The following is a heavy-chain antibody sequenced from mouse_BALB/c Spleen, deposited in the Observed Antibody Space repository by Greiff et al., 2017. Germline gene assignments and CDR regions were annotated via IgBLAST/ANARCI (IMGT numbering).Heavy chain of an antibody. V-gene: IGHV4-1*02. J-gene: IGHJ3*01. D-gene: IGHD3-2*01. CDR3: ARPGTARATWFAY. CDR2: INPDSSTI. Sequence: EVQLQESGGGLVQPGGSLKLSCAASGFDFSRYWMSWVRQAPGKGLEWIGEINPDSSTINYTPSLKDKFIISRDNAKNTLYLQMSKVRSEDTALYYCARPGTARATWFAYWGQGTLVTVSA. CDR1: GFDFSRYW.